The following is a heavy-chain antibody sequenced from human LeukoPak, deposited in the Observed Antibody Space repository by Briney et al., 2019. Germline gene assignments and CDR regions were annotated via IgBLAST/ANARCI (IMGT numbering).Heavy chain of an antibody. V-gene: IGHV3-30-3*01. CDR3: ARGAYGPFDY. CDR2: ISYDGSNK. CDR1: GFTLSSYA. D-gene: IGHD3-10*01. Sequence: GGSLRLSCAASGFTLSSYAMHWVRQAPGKGLEWVAVISYDGSNKYYADSVKGRFTISRDNSKNTLYLQMNSLRAEDTAVYYCARGAYGPFDYWGQGTLVTVSS. J-gene: IGHJ4*02.